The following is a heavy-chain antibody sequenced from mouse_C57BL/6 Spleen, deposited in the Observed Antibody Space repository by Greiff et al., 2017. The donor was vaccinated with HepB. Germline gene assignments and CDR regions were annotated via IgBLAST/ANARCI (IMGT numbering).Heavy chain of an antibody. CDR2: IDPSDSYT. J-gene: IGHJ4*01. CDR1: GYTFTSYW. Sequence: VQLQQSGAELVKPGASVKLSCKASGYTFTSYWMQWVKQRPGQGLEWIGEIDPSDSYTNYNQKFKGKATLTVDTSSSTAYMQLSSLTSEDSAVYYCARRDYYGSDYAMDYWGQGTSVTVSS. CDR3: ARRDYYGSDYAMDY. V-gene: IGHV1-50*01. D-gene: IGHD1-1*01.